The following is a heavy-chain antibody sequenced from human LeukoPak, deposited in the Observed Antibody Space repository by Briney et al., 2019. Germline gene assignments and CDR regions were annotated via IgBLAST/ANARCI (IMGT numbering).Heavy chain of an antibody. Sequence: SETLSLTCAVYGGSFSGYYWSWIRQPPGKGLEWIGEINHSESTNYNPSLKSRVTISVDTSKNQFSLKLSSVTAADTAVYYCARGQPYYDFWSGKGGFDYWGQGTLVTVSS. CDR1: GGSFSGYY. CDR2: INHSEST. CDR3: ARGQPYYDFWSGKGGFDY. D-gene: IGHD3-3*01. V-gene: IGHV4-34*01. J-gene: IGHJ4*02.